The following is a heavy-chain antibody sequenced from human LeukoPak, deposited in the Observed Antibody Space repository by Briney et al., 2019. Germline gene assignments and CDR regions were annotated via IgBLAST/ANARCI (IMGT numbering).Heavy chain of an antibody. Sequence: SETLSLTCTVSGGSISSYYWSWLRQPPGKGLEWIGYIYYSGSTNYNPSLKSRVTISVDTSKNQFSLKLSSVTAADTAVYYCARDRRGAFDYWGQGTLVTVSS. J-gene: IGHJ4*02. D-gene: IGHD3-16*01. V-gene: IGHV4-59*01. CDR2: IYYSGST. CDR1: GGSISSYY. CDR3: ARDRRGAFDY.